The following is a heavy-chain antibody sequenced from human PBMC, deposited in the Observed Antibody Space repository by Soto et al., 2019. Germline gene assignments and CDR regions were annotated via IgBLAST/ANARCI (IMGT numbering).Heavy chain of an antibody. J-gene: IGHJ4*02. CDR1: GFTFENYP. CDR3: AKEMWGRCYDIFGVDISFDH. CDR2: ISNNGGQT. V-gene: IGHV3-23*01. Sequence: LRLSCEVSGFTFENYPMIWVRRAPGEGLEWVSSISNNGGQTYYADSVKGRFTISRDMSKKTVHLRMNSLRADDTGVYFCAKEMWGRCYDIFGVDISFDHWGQGTPVTVSS. D-gene: IGHD3-9*01.